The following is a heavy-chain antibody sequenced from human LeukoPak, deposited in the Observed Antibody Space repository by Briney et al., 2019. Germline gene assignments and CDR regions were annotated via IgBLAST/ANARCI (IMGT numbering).Heavy chain of an antibody. CDR3: ARPGLGFFDY. Sequence: GGSLRLSCAASGFTFSSYSMNWVRQAPGKGLEWVSYISTSSSTIYYADSVKGRFTISRDNSKNTLYLQMNSLRAEDTAVYYCARPGLGFFDYWGQGTLVTVSS. CDR2: ISTSSSTI. CDR1: GFTFSSYS. J-gene: IGHJ4*02. V-gene: IGHV3-48*01.